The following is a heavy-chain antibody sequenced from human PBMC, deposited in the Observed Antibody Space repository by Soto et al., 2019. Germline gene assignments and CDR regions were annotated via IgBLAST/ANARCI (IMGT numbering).Heavy chain of an antibody. CDR1: GGSISSSSYY. Sequence: PSETLSLTCTVSGGSISSSSYYWGWIRQPPGKGLEWIGSIYYSGSTYYNPSLKSRVTISVDTSKNQFSLKLSSVTAADTAVYYCARPRGAQYYDFWSGYYRADNYHGLDFWGQGTTVTVAS. CDR3: ARPRGAQYYDFWSGYYRADNYHGLDF. J-gene: IGHJ6*02. CDR2: IYYSGST. V-gene: IGHV4-39*01. D-gene: IGHD3-3*01.